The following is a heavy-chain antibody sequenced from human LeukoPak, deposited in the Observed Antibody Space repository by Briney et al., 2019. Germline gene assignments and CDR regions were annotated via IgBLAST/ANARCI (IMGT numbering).Heavy chain of an antibody. CDR1: GGSFIGYY. J-gene: IGHJ4*02. V-gene: IGHV4-34*01. CDR2: INHSGSI. D-gene: IGHD1-26*01. CDR3: ARGPGIVGARGKNMNDY. Sequence: PSETLSLICAVYGGSFIGYYWSWIRQPPGKGLEWIGEINHSGSINYNPSLKSRVTISVDTSKNQFSLKLSSVTAADTAVYYCARGPGIVGARGKNMNDYGRQGTMPAVSA.